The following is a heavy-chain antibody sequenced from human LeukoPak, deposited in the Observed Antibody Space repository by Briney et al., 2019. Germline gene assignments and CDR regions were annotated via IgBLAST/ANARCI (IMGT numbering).Heavy chain of an antibody. D-gene: IGHD6-13*01. Sequence: SETLSLTCAVSGGXISSSNCWSWVRQPPGKGLEWIGEIYHSGSTNYNPSLKSRVTISVDKSKNQFSLKLSSATAADTAVYYCARVFDHGSSSSDYWGQGTLVTVSS. CDR3: ARVFDHGSSSSDY. J-gene: IGHJ4*02. V-gene: IGHV4-4*02. CDR2: IYHSGST. CDR1: GGXISSSNC.